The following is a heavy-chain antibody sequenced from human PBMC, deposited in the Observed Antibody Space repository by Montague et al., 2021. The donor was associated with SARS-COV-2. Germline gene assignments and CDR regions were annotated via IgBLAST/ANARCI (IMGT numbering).Heavy chain of an antibody. CDR2: ISYDGSNK. CDR1: GFTFSSYA. V-gene: IGHV3-30-3*01. CDR3: ARSGSGSYYNWFDP. D-gene: IGHD3-10*01. J-gene: IGHJ5*02. Sequence: LRISWAASGFTFSSYAMHWVRQAPGKGLEWVAVISYDGSNKYYADSVKGRFTISRDNSKNTLYLQMNSLSAEDTAVYYCARSGSGSYYNWFDPWGQGTLVTVSS.